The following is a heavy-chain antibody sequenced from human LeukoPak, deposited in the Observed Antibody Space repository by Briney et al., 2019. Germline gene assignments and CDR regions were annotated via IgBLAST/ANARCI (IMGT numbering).Heavy chain of an antibody. CDR1: GGSFSGYY. CDR2: ISHSGST. V-gene: IGHV4-34*01. D-gene: IGHD2-2*01. CDR3: ARGYCSSTSCYGFDY. Sequence: SETLSFTCAVYGGSFSGYYWSWIRQPPGKGLEWIGEISHSGSTNYNPSLKSRVTISVDTSKNQFSLKLSSVTAADTAVYYCARGYCSSTSCYGFDYWGQGTLVTVSS. J-gene: IGHJ4*02.